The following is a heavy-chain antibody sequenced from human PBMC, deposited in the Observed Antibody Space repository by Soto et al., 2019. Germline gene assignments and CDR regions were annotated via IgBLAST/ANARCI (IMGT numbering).Heavy chain of an antibody. D-gene: IGHD1-7*01. Sequence: QITLKESGPTLVKPTQTLTLTCTFSGFSLSTSGVGVGWIRQPPGKALEWLALIYWNGDQRYSPSLKNRLTILTDPSKNQVVLIMTNMDPVDTASYYCAHTGRVRYDWDFGGLDPWGQGTLVTVSS. V-gene: IGHV2-5*01. J-gene: IGHJ5*02. CDR1: GFSLSTSGVG. CDR3: AHTGRVRYDWDFGGLDP. CDR2: IYWNGDQ.